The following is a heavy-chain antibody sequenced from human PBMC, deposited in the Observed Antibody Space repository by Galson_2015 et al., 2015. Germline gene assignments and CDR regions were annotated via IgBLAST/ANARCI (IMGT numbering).Heavy chain of an antibody. Sequence: SVKVSCKASGYTFTSYAIHWVRQAPGQRLEWMGWINAGNADTKYSQKFQGRVTITRDTSASTAYMELSSLRSEDTAVYYCARESRYGDYVDYSGQGALVTVSS. CDR2: INAGNADT. V-gene: IGHV1-3*01. CDR1: GYTFTSYA. CDR3: ARESRYGDYVDY. D-gene: IGHD4-17*01. J-gene: IGHJ4*02.